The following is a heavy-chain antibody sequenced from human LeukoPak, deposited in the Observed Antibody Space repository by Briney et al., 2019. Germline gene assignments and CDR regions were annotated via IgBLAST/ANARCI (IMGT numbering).Heavy chain of an antibody. Sequence: ASVKVSCKASGYTFTGYYMRWVRQAPGQGLEWMGWINPNSGGTNYAQKFQGRVTMTRDTSISTAYMELSRLRSDDTAVYYCAREGEYCSSTSCYGWFDPWGQGTLVTVSS. D-gene: IGHD2-2*01. V-gene: IGHV1-2*02. CDR1: GYTFTGYY. CDR3: AREGEYCSSTSCYGWFDP. J-gene: IGHJ5*02. CDR2: INPNSGGT.